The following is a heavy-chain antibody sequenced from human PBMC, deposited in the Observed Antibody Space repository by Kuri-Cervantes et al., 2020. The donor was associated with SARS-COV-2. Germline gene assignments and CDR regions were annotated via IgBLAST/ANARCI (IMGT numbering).Heavy chain of an antibody. Sequence: GGSLRLSCVASGFTFSAYTLNWVRQAPGKGLEWVSSITRSSVYISYADSLKGRFTISRDNAKNSLYLQMNSLRAEDTAVYYCARDGMITFGGVIVRDYMDVWGKGTTVTVSS. CDR1: GFTFSAYT. D-gene: IGHD3-16*02. J-gene: IGHJ6*03. CDR2: ITRSSVYI. V-gene: IGHV3-21*01. CDR3: ARDGMITFGGVIVRDYMDV.